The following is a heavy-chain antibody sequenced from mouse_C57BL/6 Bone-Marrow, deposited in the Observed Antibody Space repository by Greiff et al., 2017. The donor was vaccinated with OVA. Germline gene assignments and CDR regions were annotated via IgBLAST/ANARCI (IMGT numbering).Heavy chain of an antibody. CDR2: ISSGGSYT. J-gene: IGHJ4*01. CDR1: GFTFSSYG. V-gene: IGHV5-6*02. Sequence: DVMLVESGGDLVKPGGSLKLSCAASGFTFSSYGMSWVRQTPDKRLEWVATISSGGSYTYYPDSVKGRFTISRDNAKNTLYLQMSSLKSEDTAMYYCARHPYYGSSFAMDYWGQGTSVTVSS. D-gene: IGHD1-1*01. CDR3: ARHPYYGSSFAMDY.